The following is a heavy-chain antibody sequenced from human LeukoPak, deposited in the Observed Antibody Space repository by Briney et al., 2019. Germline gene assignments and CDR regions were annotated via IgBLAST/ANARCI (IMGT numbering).Heavy chain of an antibody. CDR3: ARDRRVAGTWYFDY. D-gene: IGHD6-19*01. Sequence: ASVKVSCKASGYTFTSYGISWVRQAPGQGLEWMGWISAYNGNTNYAQKLQGRVTMTTDTSTSTAYMELRSLRSDDTAVYYCARDRRVAGTWYFDYWGQGTLVTVSS. CDR1: GYTFTSYG. CDR2: ISAYNGNT. V-gene: IGHV1-18*01. J-gene: IGHJ4*02.